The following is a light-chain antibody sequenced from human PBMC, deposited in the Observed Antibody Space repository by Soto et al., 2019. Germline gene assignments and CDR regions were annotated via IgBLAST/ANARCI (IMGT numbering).Light chain of an antibody. J-gene: IGLJ1*01. V-gene: IGLV2-14*01. CDR3: CSYTSSTNYV. CDR1: TSDVSIYNY. CDR2: GVS. Sequence: QSVLTQPAGVSGSAGQSSTISCTGTTSDVSIYNYVSWYQQHPGKAPKLMIYGVSNRPSGVSNRFSGAKSGHTASLTISGLQVEDEADYYCCSYTSSTNYVFGPGTKVTVL.